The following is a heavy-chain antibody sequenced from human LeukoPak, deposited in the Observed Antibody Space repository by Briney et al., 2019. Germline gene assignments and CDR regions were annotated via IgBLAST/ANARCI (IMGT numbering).Heavy chain of an antibody. CDR2: INPNSGGT. D-gene: IGHD1-7*01. CDR3: AREEKELYYMDV. CDR1: GYTFTDYY. J-gene: IGHJ6*03. Sequence: ASVKVSCKASGYTFTDYYMHWVRQAPGQGLEWMGWINPNSGGTKYAQKFQGRVTTTTDTSISTAYMELSRLRSDDTAMYYCAREEKELYYMDVWGKGTTVTVSS. V-gene: IGHV1-2*02.